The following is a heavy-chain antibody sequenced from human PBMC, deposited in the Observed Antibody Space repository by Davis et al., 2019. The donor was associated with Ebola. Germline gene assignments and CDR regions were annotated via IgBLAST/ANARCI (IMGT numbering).Heavy chain of an antibody. CDR3: ARPSYYYYGMDV. V-gene: IGHV5-10-1*01. J-gene: IGHJ6*02. Sequence: GESLKISCKGSGYMFDTYWISWVRQLPGKGLEWMGRIDPSDSYTNYSPSFQGHVTISADKSISTAYLQWSSLKASDTAMYYCARPSYYYYGMDVWGQGTTVTVSS. CDR2: IDPSDSYT. CDR1: GYMFDTYW.